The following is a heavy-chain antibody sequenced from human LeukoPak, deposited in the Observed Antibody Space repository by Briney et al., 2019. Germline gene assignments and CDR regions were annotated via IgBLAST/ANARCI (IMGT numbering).Heavy chain of an antibody. Sequence: GGSLRLSCAASGFTFTNAWMTWVRQAPGKGLEWVGRVKTKTDGGTIDYAAPVKGRFTISRDDSKNTLFLQMDSLKIEDTAVYYCTTVSGGGDSYRYWGQGILVTVSS. CDR3: TTVSGGGDSYRY. D-gene: IGHD2-21*01. J-gene: IGHJ4*02. V-gene: IGHV3-15*01. CDR2: VKTKTDGGTI. CDR1: GFTFTNAW.